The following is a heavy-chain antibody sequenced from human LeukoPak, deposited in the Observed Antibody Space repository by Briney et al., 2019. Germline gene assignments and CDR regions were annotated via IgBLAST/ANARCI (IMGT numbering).Heavy chain of an antibody. CDR3: ARVLDYDFWSGYSNWFDP. CDR1: GFTFSSYE. CDR2: IKQDGSEK. D-gene: IGHD3-3*01. Sequence: PGGSLRLSCAASGFTFSSYEMNWVRQAPGKGLEWVANIKQDGSEKYYVDSVKGRFTISRDNAKNSLYLQMNSLRAEDTAVYYCARVLDYDFWSGYSNWFDPWGQGTLVTVSS. V-gene: IGHV3-7*01. J-gene: IGHJ5*02.